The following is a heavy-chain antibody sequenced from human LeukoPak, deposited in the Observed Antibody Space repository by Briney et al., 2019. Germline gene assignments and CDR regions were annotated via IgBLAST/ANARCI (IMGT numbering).Heavy chain of an antibody. CDR3: ARQRAARQGVYYYYYYMDV. J-gene: IGHJ6*03. Sequence: PGGSLRLSCAASGFTFSSYSMNWVRQPPGKGLEWIGYIYYSGSTYYNPSLKSRVTISVDTSKNQFSLKLSSVTAADTAVYYCARQRAARQGVYYYYYYMDVWGKGTTVTVSS. D-gene: IGHD6-6*01. CDR1: GFTFSSYS. V-gene: IGHV4-59*08. CDR2: IYYSGST.